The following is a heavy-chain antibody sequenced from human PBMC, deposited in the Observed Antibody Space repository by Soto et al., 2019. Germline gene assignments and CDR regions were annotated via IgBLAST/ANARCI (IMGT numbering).Heavy chain of an antibody. D-gene: IGHD3-22*01. V-gene: IGHV4-4*07. CDR3: ARAITSYDSSGYSL. CDR2: IYSSGST. CDR1: GGSISNFY. Sequence: SETLSLTCTVSGGSISNFYWSWIRQPAGKGLEWIGRIYSSGSTSFNPSLKSRVTMPVDTSRNQFSLKLSSVTAADTAVYYCARAITSYDSSGYSLWGQGTLVTVSS. J-gene: IGHJ4*02.